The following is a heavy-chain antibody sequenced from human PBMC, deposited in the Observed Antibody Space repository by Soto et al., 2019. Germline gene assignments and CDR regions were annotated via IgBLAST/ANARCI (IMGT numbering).Heavy chain of an antibody. D-gene: IGHD3-3*01. V-gene: IGHV1-69*12. CDR1: GGTFGNSA. J-gene: IGHJ5*02. CDR3: ARDGDPQSAFWSGPLGGGRFDP. CDR2: IVPMFGTA. Sequence: QVQLVQSGAEVKKPGSSMNVSCKTSGGTFGNSAVTWVRQAPGQGLEWLGGIVPMFGTANYAQKFQGRATITADESTITAYMELNSLKPDDTAVYYCARDGDPQSAFWSGPLGGGRFDPWGQGTLVTVSS.